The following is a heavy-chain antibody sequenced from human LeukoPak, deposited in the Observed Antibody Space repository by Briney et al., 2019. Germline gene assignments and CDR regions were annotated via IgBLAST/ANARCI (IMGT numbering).Heavy chain of an antibody. CDR2: ISYDGSHN. D-gene: IGHD2/OR15-2a*01. CDR1: GFTFSSYA. J-gene: IGHJ4*02. Sequence: PGGALRLACAASGFTFSSYAREWGRQARGKGMEWVAVISYDGSHNYYADSVKGRFTISRDHSKNTLYLQMNSLRAEDTAVYYCARDSNSLDYWGQGTLVTVSS. V-gene: IGHV3-30-3*01. CDR3: ARDSNSLDY.